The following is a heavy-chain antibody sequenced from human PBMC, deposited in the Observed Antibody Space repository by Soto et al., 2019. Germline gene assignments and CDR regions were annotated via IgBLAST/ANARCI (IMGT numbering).Heavy chain of an antibody. V-gene: IGHV3-23*01. CDR1: GFSFYFYV. CDR2: ISGSGGST. D-gene: IGHD2-8*02. CDR3: AEDADSCYTGGQFGH. J-gene: IGHJ6*01. Sequence: GALRLSCAASGFSFYFYVMNWVRQAPGKGLELVSGISGSGGSTFYGDSLKGRFTISRDNSKNTLYLQMDSLRAEDTPVYYCAEDADSCYTGGQFGHRG.